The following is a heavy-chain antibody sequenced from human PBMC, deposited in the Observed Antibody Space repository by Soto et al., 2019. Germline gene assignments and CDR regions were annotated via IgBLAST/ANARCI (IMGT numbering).Heavy chain of an antibody. CDR3: AREIAVAGFDY. Sequence: SETLSLTCTVSGGSISSYYWSWIRQPPGKGLEWIGYIYYSGSTNYNPSLKSRVTISVDTSKNQFSLKLSSVTAADTAVYYCAREIAVAGFDYWGQGTLVTVSS. CDR2: IYYSGST. CDR1: GGSISSYY. D-gene: IGHD6-19*01. V-gene: IGHV4-59*01. J-gene: IGHJ4*02.